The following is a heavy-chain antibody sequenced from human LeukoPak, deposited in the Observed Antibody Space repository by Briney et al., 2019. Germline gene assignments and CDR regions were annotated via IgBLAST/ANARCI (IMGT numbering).Heavy chain of an antibody. D-gene: IGHD3-16*02. CDR2: ISSSSYI. Sequence: GGSLRLSCAASGFTFSSYVMHWVRQAPGKGLEWVSSISSSSYIYYADSVKGRFTISRDNAKNSLYLQMNSLRAEDTAVYYCARDSRSIDVWGSYRYYPFDYWGQGTLVTVSS. CDR3: ARDSRSIDVWGSYRYYPFDY. J-gene: IGHJ4*02. CDR1: GFTFSSYV. V-gene: IGHV3-21*01.